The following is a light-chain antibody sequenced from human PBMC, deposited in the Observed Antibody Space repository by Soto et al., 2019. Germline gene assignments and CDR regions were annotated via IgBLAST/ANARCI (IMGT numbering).Light chain of an antibody. Sequence: EIVMTQSPATLSVSPGEGATLSCRASQSVRSDLAWYQHKPGLAPRLLIYGVSTRATGIPVRFSGSGSGTEFTLYISSLQSEASEIYYCQHYNNLLLTFDGGITGDIK. CDR2: GVS. CDR3: QHYNNLLLT. J-gene: IGKJ4*01. V-gene: IGKV3-15*01. CDR1: QSVRSD.